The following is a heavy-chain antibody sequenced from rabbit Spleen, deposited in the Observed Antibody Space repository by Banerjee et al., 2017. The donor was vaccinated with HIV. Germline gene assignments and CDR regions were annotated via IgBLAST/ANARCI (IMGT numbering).Heavy chain of an antibody. J-gene: IGHJ4*01. CDR1: GIGFSGNYW. CDR3: ARNDPADGYALDL. CDR2: IYAGGGDRT. V-gene: IGHV1S45*01. Sequence: QQQLEESEGGLVKPGGTLTLTCKASGIGFSGNYWICWVRQAPGKGPEWIACIYAGGGDRTWYASWAKGRFTISKTSSTTVTLQMTSLTAADTATYVCARNDPADGYALDLWGPGTLVTVS. D-gene: IGHD6-1*01.